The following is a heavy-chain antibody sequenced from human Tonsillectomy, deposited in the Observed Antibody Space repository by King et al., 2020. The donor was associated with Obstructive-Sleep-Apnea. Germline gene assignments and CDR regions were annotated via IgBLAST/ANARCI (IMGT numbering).Heavy chain of an antibody. D-gene: IGHD6-19*01. CDR2: IYWNDDK. CDR3: AQSYSGGWYQNSFDY. V-gene: IGHV2-5*01. Sequence: ITLKESGPTVVKPTQTLTLTCTLSGSSLSTSGGGVGWIRQPPGKALEWLALIYWNDDKVYSSSLKSRLTISKDTSKNQVVLTMTNVDPVDTATYYCAQSYSGGWYQNSFDYWGQGTLVTVSS. J-gene: IGHJ4*02. CDR1: GSSLSTSGGG.